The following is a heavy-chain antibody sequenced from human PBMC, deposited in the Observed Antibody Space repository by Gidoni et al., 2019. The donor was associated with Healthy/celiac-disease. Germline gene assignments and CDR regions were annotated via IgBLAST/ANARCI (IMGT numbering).Heavy chain of an antibody. J-gene: IGHJ6*02. Sequence: AVIWYDGSNKYYADSVKGRFTISRDNSKNTLYLQMNSLRAEDTAVYYCARVLWLDNYGMDVWGQGTTVTVSS. V-gene: IGHV3-33*01. D-gene: IGHD6-19*01. CDR2: IWYDGSNK. CDR3: ARVLWLDNYGMDV.